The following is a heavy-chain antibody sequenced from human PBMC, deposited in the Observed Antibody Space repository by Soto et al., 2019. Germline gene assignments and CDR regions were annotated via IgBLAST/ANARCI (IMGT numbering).Heavy chain of an antibody. J-gene: IGHJ4*02. D-gene: IGHD3-10*01. CDR3: AREEPYGSGSYGGSFDY. CDR2: ISAYNGNT. CDR1: GYTFTSYG. Sequence: QVQLVQSGAEVKKPGASVKVSCKASGYTFTSYGISWVRQAPGQGLERMGWISAYNGNTNYAQKLQGRGTMTTDTSTSAAYMEPRSLRSDDTAVYYCAREEPYGSGSYGGSFDYWGQGTLVTVSS. V-gene: IGHV1-18*01.